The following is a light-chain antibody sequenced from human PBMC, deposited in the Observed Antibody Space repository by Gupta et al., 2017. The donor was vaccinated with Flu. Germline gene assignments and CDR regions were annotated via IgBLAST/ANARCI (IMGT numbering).Light chain of an antibody. V-gene: IGLV4-69*01. CDR1: SGHSSYA. CDR3: QTWDTGIVL. J-gene: IGLJ2*01. Sequence: QLVLTQSPSASASLGASVNLTCTLSSGHSSYAIAWHQQQPEKGPRYLMKLSNDGSHNKGDGIPDRFSGSSSGTERYLTISSLQSEDEDDYYCQTWDTGIVLFGGGTKLTVL. CDR2: LSNDGSH.